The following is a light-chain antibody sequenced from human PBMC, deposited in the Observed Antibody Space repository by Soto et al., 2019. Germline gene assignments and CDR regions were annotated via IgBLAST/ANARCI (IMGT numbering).Light chain of an antibody. CDR3: QQYDSSFT. CDR1: QHVTTTY. V-gene: IGKV3-20*01. Sequence: IVLTQSPATLSLSPAERATLSCTASQHVTTTYIAWYQQKFGQAPRLLIYGASTRASGTPDRFTGGGFGTDFTLTISRVEPEDFAVYHCQQYDSSFTFGGGTKVEMK. CDR2: GAS. J-gene: IGKJ4*01.